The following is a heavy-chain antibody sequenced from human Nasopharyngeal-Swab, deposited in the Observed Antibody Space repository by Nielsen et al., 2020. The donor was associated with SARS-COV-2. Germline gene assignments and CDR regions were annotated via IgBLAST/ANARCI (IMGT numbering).Heavy chain of an antibody. J-gene: IGHJ6*02. CDR3: AREGRGYYYYGMDV. Sequence: ASVKVSCKASGYTFTSYYMHWVRQAPGQGLEWMGIINPSGGSTNYAQKFQGRVTITADESTSTAYMELSSLRSEDTAVYYCAREGRGYYYYGMDVWGQGTTVTVSS. CDR2: INPSGGST. V-gene: IGHV1-46*01. CDR1: GYTFTSYY.